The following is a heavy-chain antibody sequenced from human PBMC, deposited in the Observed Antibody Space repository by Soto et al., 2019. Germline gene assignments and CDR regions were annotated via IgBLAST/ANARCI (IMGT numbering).Heavy chain of an antibody. CDR1: GGSISSGGYY. CDR3: ARLNLGYCSGGSCNHFYYFVY. J-gene: IGHJ4*02. V-gene: IGHV4-31*03. CDR2: IYYSGST. D-gene: IGHD2-15*01. Sequence: SETLSLTCTVSGGSISSGGYYWSWIRQHPGKGLEWIGYIYYSGSTYYNPSLKSRVTISVDTSKNQFSLKLSSVTAADTAVYYCARLNLGYCSGGSCNHFYYFVYGAQETLVTVPS.